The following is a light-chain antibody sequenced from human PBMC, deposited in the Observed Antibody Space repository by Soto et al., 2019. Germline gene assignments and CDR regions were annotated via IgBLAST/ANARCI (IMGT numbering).Light chain of an antibody. CDR2: DAS. Sequence: EIVLTQSPATLSLSPGERATLSCRASQSVSSYLAWYQQQPGQAPRLLIYDASNKANGIPARFSGSGSGTDFTLTISSLEPEDFAVYYCQQRRNWPPYTFGQGTKLEI. V-gene: IGKV3-11*01. CDR3: QQRRNWPPYT. J-gene: IGKJ2*01. CDR1: QSVSSY.